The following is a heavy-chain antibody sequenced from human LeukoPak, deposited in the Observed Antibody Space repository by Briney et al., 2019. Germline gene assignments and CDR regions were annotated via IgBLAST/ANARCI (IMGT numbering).Heavy chain of an antibody. Sequence: GGALGLSFAASGFPLRNYSMNWVRPAPGKGVEWISYIGISSGNTKYADSVKGRFTISGDKAKNSLYLQMNSLRVEDTAVYYCARDTKYAFDNWGQGTLVTVSS. D-gene: IGHD2-2*01. CDR2: IGISSGNT. J-gene: IGHJ4*02. CDR3: ARDTKYAFDN. CDR1: GFPLRNYS. V-gene: IGHV3-48*01.